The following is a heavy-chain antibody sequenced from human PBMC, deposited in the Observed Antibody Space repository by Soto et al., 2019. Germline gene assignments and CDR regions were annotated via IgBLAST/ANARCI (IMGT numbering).Heavy chain of an antibody. V-gene: IGHV3-74*01. D-gene: IGHD3-16*01. J-gene: IGHJ4*02. CDR1: GFTFSTYW. Sequence: EVQLVESGGGLVQPGGSLRLSCAASGFTFSTYWMHWVRQAPGKGLVWVSRLDNDGTNTRYADSGKGRFTVSRDNGKNTVYMKMDSLRAEDTAVYYCPRDGGTYFDYWGPGTLVTVSS. CDR2: LDNDGTNT. CDR3: PRDGGTYFDY.